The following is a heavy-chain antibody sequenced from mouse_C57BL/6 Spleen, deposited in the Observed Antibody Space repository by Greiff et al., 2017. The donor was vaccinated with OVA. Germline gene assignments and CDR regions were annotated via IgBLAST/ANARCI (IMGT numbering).Heavy chain of an antibody. V-gene: IGHV1-80*01. J-gene: IGHJ4*01. CDR3: ARGHYGSSYYYAMDY. D-gene: IGHD1-1*01. Sequence: QVHVKQSGAELVKPGASVKISCKASGYAFSSYWMNWVKQRPGKGLEWIGQIYPGDGDTNYNGKFKGKATLTADKSSSTAYMQLSSLTSEDSAVYFCARGHYGSSYYYAMDYWGQGTSVTVSS. CDR1: GYAFSSYW. CDR2: IYPGDGDT.